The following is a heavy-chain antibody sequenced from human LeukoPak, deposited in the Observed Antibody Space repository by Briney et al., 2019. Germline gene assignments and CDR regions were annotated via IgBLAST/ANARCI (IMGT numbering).Heavy chain of an antibody. CDR3: AKALQYYGMDV. V-gene: IGHV3-9*01. CDR1: GFIFDDYD. Sequence: GGSLRLSCAASGFIFDDYDMHWVRQAPGRGLGWVSGISWNSGSIGYADSVKGRFTISRDNAKNSLYLQMNSLRAEDTAFYYCAKALQYYGMDVWGQGTTVTVSS. CDR2: ISWNSGSI. J-gene: IGHJ6*02.